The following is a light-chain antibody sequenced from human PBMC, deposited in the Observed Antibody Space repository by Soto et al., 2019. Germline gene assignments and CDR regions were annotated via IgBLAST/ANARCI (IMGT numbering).Light chain of an antibody. CDR3: QQYDSLPQYT. V-gene: IGKV1-33*01. CDR1: QDIANY. J-gene: IGKJ2*01. CDR2: DAS. Sequence: DIQMTQSPSSLSASVGDRVTITCQASQDIANYLNWYQQKPGKAPKLLIFDASNLETGVPSRFSGSGSGTDFTLTISSLQPEDIATYYCQQYDSLPQYTFGQGTKLEIK.